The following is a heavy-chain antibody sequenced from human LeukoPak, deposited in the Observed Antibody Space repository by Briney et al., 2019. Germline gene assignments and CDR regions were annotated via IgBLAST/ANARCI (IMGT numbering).Heavy chain of an antibody. CDR2: IHSGGTT. CDR1: GFTVSNNY. D-gene: IGHD5-12*01. J-gene: IGHJ4*02. Sequence: GGSLRLSCAASGFTVSNNYMSRGRQALGKGLEWVSVIHSGGTTNYADSVQCRFTISTDNSKTTVYLHMNSLRAEDTAVYYCARDSDSGYGPFASWGQGTLVTVSS. CDR3: ARDSDSGYGPFAS. V-gene: IGHV3-53*01.